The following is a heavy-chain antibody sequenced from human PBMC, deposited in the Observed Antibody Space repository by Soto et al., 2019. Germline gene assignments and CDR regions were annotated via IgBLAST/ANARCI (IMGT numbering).Heavy chain of an antibody. CDR1: GYTFTSYG. CDR2: ISAYNGNT. Sequence: QVQLVQSGAEVKKPGASVKVSCKASGYTFTSYGSSWVRQAPGQGLEWMGWISAYNGNTNYAQKLQGRVTMTTDTSTSTAYMELRSLRSDDTAVSFCARVVTMVRGVSYYYYGMDVWGQGTTVTVSS. J-gene: IGHJ6*02. V-gene: IGHV1-18*01. D-gene: IGHD3-10*01. CDR3: ARVVTMVRGVSYYYYGMDV.